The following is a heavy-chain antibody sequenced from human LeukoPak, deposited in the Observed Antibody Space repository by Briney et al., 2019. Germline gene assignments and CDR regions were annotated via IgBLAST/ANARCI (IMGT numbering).Heavy chain of an antibody. CDR3: ARGSPRFDY. CDR1: GESFSGFY. Sequence: PSETLSLTCAVYGESFSGFYWSWVRQTPGKGLEWIGEINHTGATNHNPSLKGRVTLSVDTSKNQFSLKLSSVTAADTAVYFCARGSPRFDYWGQGTLVTVSS. V-gene: IGHV4-34*01. J-gene: IGHJ4*02. CDR2: INHTGAT.